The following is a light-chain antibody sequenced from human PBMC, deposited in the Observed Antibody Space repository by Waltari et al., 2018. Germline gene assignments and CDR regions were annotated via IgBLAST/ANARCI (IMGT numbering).Light chain of an antibody. Sequence: EIVLTQSPGTLSLSPGERATLSCRASQSVSSSFLAWYQQKPGQVPGLLMYASSTRATGVPDRFSGRGSGTDFTLTISRLEAEDFAVYYCQQYSNSPPDTFGPGTRLEIK. V-gene: IGKV3-20*01. CDR1: QSVSSSF. J-gene: IGKJ2*01. CDR2: ASS. CDR3: QQYSNSPPDT.